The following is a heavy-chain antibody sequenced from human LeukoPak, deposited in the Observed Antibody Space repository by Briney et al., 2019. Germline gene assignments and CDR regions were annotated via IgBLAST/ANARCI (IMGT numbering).Heavy chain of an antibody. CDR3: ARDRSVSARLFDY. Sequence: SDTLSLTCTVSGDSLSGYYWHWIRQPPGKGLEWIAYIFYSGSANYNPSLKSRVTISVDTSKNQFSLKLSSVTAADTAVYYCARDRSVSARLFDYWGQGTLVTVSP. J-gene: IGHJ4*02. D-gene: IGHD6-6*01. CDR1: GDSLSGYY. CDR2: IFYSGSA. V-gene: IGHV4-59*01.